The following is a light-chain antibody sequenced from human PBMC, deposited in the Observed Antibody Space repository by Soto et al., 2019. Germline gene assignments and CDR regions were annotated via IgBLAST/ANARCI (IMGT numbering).Light chain of an antibody. CDR2: EVT. J-gene: IGLJ1*01. CDR3: SSYTSSNTYYV. Sequence: QSALTQPASVSGSPGQSITISCTGTSSDVGGYNYVSWYQQHPGKAPKLMIYEVTDRPSGVSNRFSGSKSGNTASLTISGLRAEDEADYYCSSYTSSNTYYVFGTGTKVTVL. V-gene: IGLV2-14*01. CDR1: SSDVGGYNY.